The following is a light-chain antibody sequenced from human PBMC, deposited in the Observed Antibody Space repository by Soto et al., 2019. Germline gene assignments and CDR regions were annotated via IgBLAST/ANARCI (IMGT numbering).Light chain of an antibody. V-gene: IGKV1-27*01. Sequence: DIQMTQSPSSLSASVGDRVTITCRASQGISNYIAWYQQKPGKAPKLLIYAASTLQSGVPSRFSGSGSGTDFTLTINSLQPGDVATYSCQKYSSVPLFGPGTKVDI. CDR2: AAS. CDR3: QKYSSVPL. CDR1: QGISNY. J-gene: IGKJ3*01.